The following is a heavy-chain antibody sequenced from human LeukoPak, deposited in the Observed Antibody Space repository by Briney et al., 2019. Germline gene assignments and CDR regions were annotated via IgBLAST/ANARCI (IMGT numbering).Heavy chain of an antibody. Sequence: GGSLRLSCAAPGFTFSSYAMNWVRQAPGRGLGWVSSIRGREVSTFYADSVKGRFTISRDISKNTLYLQMNSLRAEDTAVYYCAKGAEGRITMIVVVIEHYFDYWGQGTLVTVSS. D-gene: IGHD3-22*01. CDR1: GFTFSSYA. J-gene: IGHJ4*02. CDR2: IRGREVST. CDR3: AKGAEGRITMIVVVIEHYFDY. V-gene: IGHV3-23*01.